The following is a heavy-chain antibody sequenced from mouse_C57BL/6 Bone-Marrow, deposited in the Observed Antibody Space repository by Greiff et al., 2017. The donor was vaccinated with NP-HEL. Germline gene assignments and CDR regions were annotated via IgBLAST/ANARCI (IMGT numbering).Heavy chain of an antibody. J-gene: IGHJ2*01. CDR2: IWGDGST. V-gene: IGHV2-3*01. CDR1: GFSLTSYG. D-gene: IGHD2-1*01. Sequence: VKLMESGPGLVAPSQSLSITCTVSGFSLTSYGISWVRQPPGKGLEWLGVIWGDGSTNYHSALISSLSISNENSKSKVFLKLNSLHTEDTATYYCSKIEVTGWYYFDYWGQGTTLTVSS. CDR3: SKIEVTGWYYFDY.